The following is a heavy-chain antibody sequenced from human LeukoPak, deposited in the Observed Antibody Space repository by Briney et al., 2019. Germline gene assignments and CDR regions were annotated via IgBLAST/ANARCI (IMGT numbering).Heavy chain of an antibody. V-gene: IGHV4-4*07. J-gene: IGHJ4*02. CDR2: IYSSGST. D-gene: IGHD6-13*01. Sequence: SETLSLTCTVSGGSMSRYYWSWIRQPAGKGLEWIGRIYSSGSTNYNPSFKSRVTMSVDTSKNQFSLKLSSVTAADTAVYYCAREGRQSHSGYWGQGTLVTVSS. CDR3: AREGRQSHSGY. CDR1: GGSMSRYY.